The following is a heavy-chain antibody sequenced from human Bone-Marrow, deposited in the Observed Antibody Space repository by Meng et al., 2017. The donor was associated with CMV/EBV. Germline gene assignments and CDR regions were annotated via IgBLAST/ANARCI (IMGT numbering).Heavy chain of an antibody. D-gene: IGHD1-26*01. Sequence: SETLSLTCTVSGGSISSYYWSWIRQPPGKGLEWIGYIYYSGSTNYNPSLKSRVTISVDTSKNQFSLKLSSVTAADTAVYYCARIVGATLYYYYGMDVWGQGNTVNVAS. J-gene: IGHJ6*02. CDR3: ARIVGATLYYYYGMDV. CDR2: IYYSGST. CDR1: GGSISSYY. V-gene: IGHV4-59*01.